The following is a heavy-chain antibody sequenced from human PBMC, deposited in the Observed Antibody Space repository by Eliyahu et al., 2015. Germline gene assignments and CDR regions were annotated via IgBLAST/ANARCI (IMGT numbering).Heavy chain of an antibody. Sequence: QVQLVQSGAEVXKPGASVKVSCXASGYTFXSYYMPWVRQAPGQGLEWMGIINPSGGSTSYAQKFQGRVTMTRDTSTSTVYMELSSLRSEDTAVYYCARGEVRTMIVVVITKLHAFDIWGQGTMVTVSS. CDR3: ARGEVRTMIVVVITKLHAFDI. CDR2: INPSGGST. V-gene: IGHV1-46*01. D-gene: IGHD3-22*01. J-gene: IGHJ3*02. CDR1: GYTFXSYY.